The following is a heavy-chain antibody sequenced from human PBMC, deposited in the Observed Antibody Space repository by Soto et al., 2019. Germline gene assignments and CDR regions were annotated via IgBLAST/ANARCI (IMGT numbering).Heavy chain of an antibody. CDR3: ARSFGASDYFDS. CDR1: GYSFTSYW. J-gene: IGHJ4*02. Sequence: GESLKISCRGSGYSFTSYWISWVRQMPGKGLEWMGRIDPSDSDSNYSPSIQGHVTISADKSITTAYLQWNSLKASDTAMYYCARSFGASDYFDSWGQGXLVTVSS. V-gene: IGHV5-10-1*01. D-gene: IGHD3-10*01. CDR2: IDPSDSDS.